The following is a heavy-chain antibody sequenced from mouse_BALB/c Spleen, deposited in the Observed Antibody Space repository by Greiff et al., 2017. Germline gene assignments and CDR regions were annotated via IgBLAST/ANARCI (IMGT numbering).Heavy chain of an antibody. CDR1: GFTFSSYA. CDR3: ARGDEGYAMDY. V-gene: IGHV5-6-5*01. Sequence: EVQRVESGGGLVKPGGSLKLSCAASGFTFSSYAMSWVRQTPEKRLEWVASISSGGSTYYPDSVKGRFTISRDNARNILYLQMSSLRSEDTAMYYCARGDEGYAMDYWGQGTSVTVSS. J-gene: IGHJ4*01. CDR2: ISSGGST.